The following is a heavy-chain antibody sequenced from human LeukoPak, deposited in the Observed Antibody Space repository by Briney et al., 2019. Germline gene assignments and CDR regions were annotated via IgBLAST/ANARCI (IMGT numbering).Heavy chain of an antibody. CDR1: GFTFSDYY. CDR2: ISTSGSTI. Sequence: PGGSLRLSCAASGFTFSDYYMSWIRQAPGKGLEWVSYISTSGSTIYYADSVKGRFTISRDNAKNSLYLQMNSLRAEDTAVYYCAKEVNWNCFDYWGQGTLVTVSS. J-gene: IGHJ4*02. V-gene: IGHV3-11*01. D-gene: IGHD1-1*01. CDR3: AKEVNWNCFDY.